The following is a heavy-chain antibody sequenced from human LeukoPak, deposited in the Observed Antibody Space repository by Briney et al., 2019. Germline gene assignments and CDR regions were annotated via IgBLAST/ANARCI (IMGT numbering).Heavy chain of an antibody. CDR1: GFTFASYA. V-gene: IGHV3-64D*06. CDR3: VKGSAYFYGSGTHFDY. D-gene: IGHD3-10*01. J-gene: IGHJ4*02. CDR2: IGSSGDNT. Sequence: GGSLRLSCSASGFTFASYAMYWVRQAPGKGLEYVSAIGSSGDNTHYADSVKGRFTISRDNSKNTLHLQMSSLRAEDTAVYYCVKGSAYFYGSGTHFDYWGQGTLVTVSS.